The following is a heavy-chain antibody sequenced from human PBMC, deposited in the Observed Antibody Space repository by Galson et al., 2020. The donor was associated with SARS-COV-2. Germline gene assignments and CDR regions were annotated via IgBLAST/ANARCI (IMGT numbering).Heavy chain of an antibody. Sequence: ASVKVSCTASGYTFTTYGISWVRQAPGQGLEWMGWISGQDGKTSLAQKFQGRAIMTTDTSTNTAYMELRSLRSDDTAVYYCARDQRQVSDALSAWGHRTVVIVSS. CDR3: ARDQRQVSDALSA. J-gene: IGHJ3*01. D-gene: IGHD3-16*01. CDR1: GYTFTTYG. V-gene: IGHV1-18*01. CDR2: ISGQDGKT.